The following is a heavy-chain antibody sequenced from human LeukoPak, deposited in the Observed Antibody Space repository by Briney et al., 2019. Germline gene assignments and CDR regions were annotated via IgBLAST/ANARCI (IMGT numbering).Heavy chain of an antibody. V-gene: IGHV1-2*02. Sequence: ASVKVSCKASGYTFTGYYMHWVRQAPGQGLEWMGWINPNTGDTHYAQRFQGRVTMTRDTTINTAYMELNRLTSDDTAVYYCASYSRYSSSPPFDYWGQGTLVTVSS. CDR1: GYTFTGYY. D-gene: IGHD6-19*01. CDR3: ASYSRYSSSPPFDY. CDR2: INPNTGDT. J-gene: IGHJ4*02.